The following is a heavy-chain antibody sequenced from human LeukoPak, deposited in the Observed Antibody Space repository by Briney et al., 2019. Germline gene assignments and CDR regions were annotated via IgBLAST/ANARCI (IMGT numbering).Heavy chain of an antibody. Sequence: GASVKVSCKVSGYTLTELSMHWVRQAPGKGLEWMGGFDPEDGETIYAQKFRGRVTITADESTSTAYMELSSLRSEDTAVYYCARESGAGVVRGYFDYWGQGTLVTVSS. CDR3: ARESGAGVVRGYFDY. D-gene: IGHD3-10*01. CDR2: FDPEDGET. V-gene: IGHV1-24*01. CDR1: GYTLTELS. J-gene: IGHJ4*02.